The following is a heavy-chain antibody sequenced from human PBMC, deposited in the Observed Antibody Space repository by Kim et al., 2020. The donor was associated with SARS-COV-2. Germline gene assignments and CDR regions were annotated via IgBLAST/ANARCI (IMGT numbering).Heavy chain of an antibody. Sequence: GGSLRLSCAASGFTFSNYATNWVRQAPGKGLEWVSYISSSSGKIDYADSVKGRFTISRDNAKNSVYLQMNSLRDEDTAVNYCARDRYLGSTLYYYFDYWGQGALVAVS. CDR3: ARDRYLGSTLYYYFDY. J-gene: IGHJ4*02. CDR2: ISSSSGKI. D-gene: IGHD6-13*01. CDR1: GFTFSNYA. V-gene: IGHV3-48*02.